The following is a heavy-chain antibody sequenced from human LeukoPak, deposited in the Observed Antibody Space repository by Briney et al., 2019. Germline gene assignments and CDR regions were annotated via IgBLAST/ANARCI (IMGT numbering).Heavy chain of an antibody. CDR3: AREITLGYCSSTSCPSADY. D-gene: IGHD2-2*01. CDR1: GYTFTSYY. CDR2: INPSGGST. V-gene: IGHV1-46*03. J-gene: IGHJ4*02. Sequence: ASVKVSCKASGYTFTSYYMHWVRQAPGQGLEWMGIINPSGGSTSYAQKFQGRVTKTRDTSASTVYMELSSLRSEDTAVYYCAREITLGYCSSTSCPSADYWGQGTLVTVSS.